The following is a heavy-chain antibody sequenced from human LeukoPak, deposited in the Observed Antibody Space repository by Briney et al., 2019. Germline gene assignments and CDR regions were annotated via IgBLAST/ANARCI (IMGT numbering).Heavy chain of an antibody. V-gene: IGHV1-24*01. J-gene: IGHJ4*02. CDR1: GYTLTELS. D-gene: IGHD6-13*01. Sequence: GASVKVSCTVSGYTLTELSMHWVRQAPGKGLEWMGGFDPEDGETIYAQKFQGRVTMTEDTSTDTAYMELSSLRSEDTAVYYCATASSSWYESLFYWGQGTLVTVSS. CDR3: ATASSSWYESLFY. CDR2: FDPEDGET.